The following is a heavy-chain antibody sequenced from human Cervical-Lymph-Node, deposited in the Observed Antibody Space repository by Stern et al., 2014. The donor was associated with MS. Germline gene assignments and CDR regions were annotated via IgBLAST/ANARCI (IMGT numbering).Heavy chain of an antibody. V-gene: IGHV3-9*01. CDR2: ISWNSGSI. CDR1: GFTFDDYA. D-gene: IGHD5-12*01. J-gene: IGHJ3*02. CDR3: AKDRLRGGGFDI. Sequence: EVQLVESGGGLVQPGRSLRLSCAASGFTFDDYAMHWVRQAPGKGLEWVSGISWNSGSIGYADSMKGRFTISRDNAKNSLYLQMNSLRAEDTALYYCAKDRLRGGGFDIWGQGTMVTVSS.